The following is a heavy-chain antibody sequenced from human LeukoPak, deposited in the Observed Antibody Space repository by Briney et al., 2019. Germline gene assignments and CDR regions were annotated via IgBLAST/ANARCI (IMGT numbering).Heavy chain of an antibody. Sequence: GASVKVSCKASGYTFTGYYMHWVRQAPGQGLEWMGWINPNSGGTNYARKFQGRVTMTRDTSISTAYMELSRLRSDDTAVYYCARDGTTVVTLDYWGQGTLVTVSS. CDR3: ARDGTTVVTLDY. CDR1: GYTFTGYY. J-gene: IGHJ4*02. D-gene: IGHD4-23*01. CDR2: INPNSGGT. V-gene: IGHV1-2*02.